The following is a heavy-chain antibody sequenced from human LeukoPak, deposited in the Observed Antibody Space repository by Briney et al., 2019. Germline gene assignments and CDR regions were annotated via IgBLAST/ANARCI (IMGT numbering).Heavy chain of an antibody. CDR2: IIPILGIA. CDR3: ARVKGSGPPNWFDP. J-gene: IGHJ5*02. D-gene: IGHD2-15*01. CDR1: GGTFSSYA. V-gene: IGHV1-69*04. Sequence: GSSVKVSCKASGGTFSSYAISWVRQAPGQGLEWMGRIIPILGIANYAQKFQGRVTIAADKSTSTAYMELSSLRSEDTAVYYCARVKGSGPPNWFDPWGQGTLVTVSS.